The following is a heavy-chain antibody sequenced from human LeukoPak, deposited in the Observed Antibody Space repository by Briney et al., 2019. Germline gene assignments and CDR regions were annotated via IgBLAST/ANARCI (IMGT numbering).Heavy chain of an antibody. CDR2: IYYSGST. CDR3: ARDRMAQGVIIDDYYYYYYMDV. D-gene: IGHD3-10*01. CDR1: GGSISSGGYY. Sequence: SETLSLTCTVSGGSISSGGYYWSWIRQHPGKGLEWIGYIYYSGSTYYNPSLKSRVTISVDTSKNQFSLKLSSVTAADTAVYYCARDRMAQGVIIDDYYYYYYMDVWGKGTTVTVSS. V-gene: IGHV4-31*03. J-gene: IGHJ6*03.